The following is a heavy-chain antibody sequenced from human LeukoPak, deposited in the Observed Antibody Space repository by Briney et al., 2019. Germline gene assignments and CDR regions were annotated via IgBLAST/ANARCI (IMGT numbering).Heavy chain of an antibody. D-gene: IGHD2-2*03. CDR2: INPDGRTT. CDR3: ARDLHGSPDR. CDR1: GFTFTTFW. Sequence: GGSLRLSCAASGFTFTTFWMNWVRQVPGKGLVWVSLINPDGRTTTYADSVKGRFTISRDNAKNTVYLRMSSLRDEDTAIYYCARDLHGSPDRWGQGTLVTVSS. J-gene: IGHJ5*02. V-gene: IGHV3-74*01.